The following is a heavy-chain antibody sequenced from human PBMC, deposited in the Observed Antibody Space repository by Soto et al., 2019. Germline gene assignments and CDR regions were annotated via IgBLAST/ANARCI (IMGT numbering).Heavy chain of an antibody. V-gene: IGHV3-30*18. Sequence: ESGGGVVQPGRSLRLSCAASGFTFSSYGMHWVRQAPGKGLEWVAVISYDGSNKYYADSVKGRFTISRDNSKNTLYLQMNSLRAEDTAVYYCAEAPGSGSYLYFDYWGQGTLVTVSS. J-gene: IGHJ4*02. D-gene: IGHD3-10*01. CDR1: GFTFSSYG. CDR3: AEAPGSGSYLYFDY. CDR2: ISYDGSNK.